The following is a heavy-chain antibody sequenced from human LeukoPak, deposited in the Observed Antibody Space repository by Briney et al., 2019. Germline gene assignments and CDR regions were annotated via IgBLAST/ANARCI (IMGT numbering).Heavy chain of an antibody. J-gene: IGHJ5*02. V-gene: IGHV1-8*02. CDR2: VNPKSGHT. Sequence: ASVKVSFKASGYTFTSYYMHWVRQAPGQGLEWMGWVNPKSGHTAYTQKFQGRVTMTSDTSTAFLELSSLRFEDTAVYFCARGVVGGTTVGPWGQGTLVTVSS. CDR3: ARGVVGGTTVGP. D-gene: IGHD1-7*01. CDR1: GYTFTSYY.